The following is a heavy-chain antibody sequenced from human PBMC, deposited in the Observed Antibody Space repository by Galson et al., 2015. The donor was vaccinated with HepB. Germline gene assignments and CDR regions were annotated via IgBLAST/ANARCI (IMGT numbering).Heavy chain of an antibody. V-gene: IGHV1-69*13. J-gene: IGHJ4*02. CDR2: IIPIFGTA. Sequence: SVKVSCKASGGTFSSYAISWVRQAPGQGLEWMGGIIPIFGTANYAQKFQGRVTITADESTSTAYMELSSLRSEDTAVYYCARVDCGGDCYAEYYFDYWGQGTLVTVSS. CDR3: ARVDCGGDCYAEYYFDY. CDR1: GGTFSSYA. D-gene: IGHD2-21*02.